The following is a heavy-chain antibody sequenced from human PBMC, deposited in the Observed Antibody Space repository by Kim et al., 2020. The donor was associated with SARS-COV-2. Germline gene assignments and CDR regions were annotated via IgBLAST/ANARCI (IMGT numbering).Heavy chain of an antibody. J-gene: IGHJ4*02. Sequence: YYADSGQGRYTITRDNAKNSLYLQMNSLRAEDTAVYYCARAGIAVAGGDWGQGTLVTVSS. V-gene: IGHV3-11*01. D-gene: IGHD6-19*01. CDR3: ARAGIAVAGGD.